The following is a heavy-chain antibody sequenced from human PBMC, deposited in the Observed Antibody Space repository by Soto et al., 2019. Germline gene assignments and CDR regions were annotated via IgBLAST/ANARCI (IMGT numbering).Heavy chain of an antibody. V-gene: IGHV4-61*01. CDR2: IYYSGST. CDR3: ARSGDYGDIFDY. CDR1: GGSVSSGSYY. Sequence: PSETLSLTCTVSGGSVSSGSYYWSWIRQPPGKGLEWIGYIYYSGSTNYNPSLKSRVTISVDTSKNQFSLKLSSVTAADTAVYYCARSGDYGDIFDYWGQGTLVTVSS. D-gene: IGHD4-17*01. J-gene: IGHJ4*02.